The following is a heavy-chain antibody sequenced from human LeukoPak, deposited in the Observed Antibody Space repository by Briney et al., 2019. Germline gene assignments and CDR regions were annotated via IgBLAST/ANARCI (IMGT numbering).Heavy chain of an antibody. J-gene: IGHJ4*02. CDR2: ISYDGSNE. CDR1: GFTFSTYT. D-gene: IGHD3-22*01. V-gene: IGHV3-30-3*01. CDR3: ERVLNYYDSSGYYFSY. Sequence: PGGSLRLSCAASGFTFSTYTMNWVRQAPGKGLEWVAVISYDGSNEYYADSVKAKFTITRDISMNTLYLQMKSLRVEDTAVYYCERVLNYYDSSGYYFSYWGQGTLVTVSS.